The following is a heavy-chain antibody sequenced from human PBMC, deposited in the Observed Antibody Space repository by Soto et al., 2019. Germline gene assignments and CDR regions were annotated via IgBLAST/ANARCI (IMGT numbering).Heavy chain of an antibody. V-gene: IGHV3-21*01. Sequence: VQLVESGGGLVKPGGSLRLSCAASGFTFSSYSMNWVRQAPGKGLEWVSSISSSSSYIYYADSVKGRFTISRDNAKNSLYQQMNSLRAEDTAVYYCARGRAASSSHYFEYWGQGTLVTVSS. J-gene: IGHJ4*02. CDR3: ARGRAASSSHYFEY. D-gene: IGHD6-13*01. CDR2: ISSSSSYI. CDR1: GFTFSSYS.